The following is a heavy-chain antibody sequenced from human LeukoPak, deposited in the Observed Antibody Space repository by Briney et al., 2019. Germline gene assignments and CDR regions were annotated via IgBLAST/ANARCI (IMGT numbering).Heavy chain of an antibody. CDR3: ARSYYDSSGFSP. Sequence: ASVKVSCKASGGTFSSYAISWVRQAPGHGLEWMGGIIPIFGTANYAQKFQGRVTITTDESTSTAYMELSSLRSEDTAVYYCARSYYDSSGFSPWGQRTLVTVSS. V-gene: IGHV1-69*05. D-gene: IGHD3-22*01. CDR2: IIPIFGTA. J-gene: IGHJ5*02. CDR1: GGTFSSYA.